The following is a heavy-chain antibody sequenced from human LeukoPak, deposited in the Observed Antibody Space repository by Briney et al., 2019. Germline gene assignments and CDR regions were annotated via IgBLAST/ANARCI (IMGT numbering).Heavy chain of an antibody. Sequence: GRSLRLSCAASGFTFSGYAMHWVRQAPGKGLEWVAVLSYDGTNKYYADSVKGRFTISRDNSKNTLYLQVNSLRAEDTAVYYCASGDRHSNSWYFNFNYWGQGTLVTVSS. CDR2: LSYDGTNK. V-gene: IGHV3-30-3*01. J-gene: IGHJ4*02. CDR3: ASGDRHSNSWYFNFNY. CDR1: GFTFSGYA. D-gene: IGHD6-13*01.